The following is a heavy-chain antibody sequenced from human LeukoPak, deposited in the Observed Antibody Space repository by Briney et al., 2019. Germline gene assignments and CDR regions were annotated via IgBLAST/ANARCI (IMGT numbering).Heavy chain of an antibody. CDR3: VKVSHDAHILTTFGSIRLGAY. CDR1: GYTFTGYY. V-gene: IGHV1-2*02. CDR2: INPNSGGT. D-gene: IGHD3-9*01. J-gene: IGHJ4*02. Sequence: GASVKVSCKASGYTFTGYYMHWVRQAPGQGLEWMGWINPNSGGTNYAQKFQGRVSMTRDTSISTAYMSLSSLRSDDTAVYYCVKVSHDAHILTTFGSIRLGAYWGQGTLVTVSS.